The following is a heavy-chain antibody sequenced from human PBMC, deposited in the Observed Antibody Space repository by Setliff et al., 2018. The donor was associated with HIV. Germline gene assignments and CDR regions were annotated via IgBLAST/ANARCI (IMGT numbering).Heavy chain of an antibody. CDR3: ARDDGGYNYAEAFDV. V-gene: IGHV1-24*01. Sequence: ASVKVSCKVSGYPLSELSIHWVRQAPGKGLEWMGGSDAEDGESVYAQKFQDRVTMTIDTSASTAYMELRSLRSDDTAVYYCARDDGGYNYAEAFDVWGQGTMVT. CDR2: SDAEDGES. CDR1: GYPLSELS. J-gene: IGHJ3*01. D-gene: IGHD3-16*01.